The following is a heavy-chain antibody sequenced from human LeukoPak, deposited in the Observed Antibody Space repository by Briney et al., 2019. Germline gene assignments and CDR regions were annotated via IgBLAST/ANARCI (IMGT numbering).Heavy chain of an antibody. V-gene: IGHV3-11*04. CDR3: ANYWWPDAFDI. CDR2: ISSSGSPI. Sequence: GGSLRLSCAASGFTFSDHYMSWIRQAPGKGLEGVSYISSSGSPIHYADSVKGRFTISRDTAKNSLYLQMNSLTAEDTAVYYCANYWWPDAFDIWGQGTMVTVSS. D-gene: IGHD2-15*01. J-gene: IGHJ3*02. CDR1: GFTFSDHY.